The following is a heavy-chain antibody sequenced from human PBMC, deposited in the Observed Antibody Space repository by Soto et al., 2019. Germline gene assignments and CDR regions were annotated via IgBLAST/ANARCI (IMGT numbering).Heavy chain of an antibody. J-gene: IGHJ4*02. Sequence: EVQLLESGGGLVQPGGSLRLSCAASGFTFSNYAMSRVRQAPGKGLEWVSVISGSGGSTYYADSVKGRFTISRDNSKNTLYLQMNSLRAEDTAVYYCAKDTFYGDYARYWGQGTLVTVSS. CDR2: ISGSGGST. D-gene: IGHD4-17*01. CDR1: GFTFSNYA. V-gene: IGHV3-23*01. CDR3: AKDTFYGDYARY.